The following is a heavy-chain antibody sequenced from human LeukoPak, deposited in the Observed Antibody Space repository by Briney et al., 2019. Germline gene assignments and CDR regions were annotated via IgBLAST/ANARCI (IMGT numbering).Heavy chain of an antibody. V-gene: IGHV4-4*02. Sequence: PSGTLSLTCGVSGGSITSTNYWTWVRQPPGKGLEWIGEVNLQGSTNYNPSLMGRVAISVDTSKNQFSLKLSSVTAADTAVYYCARHTGSYSSGWYGGTDHWRLDYWGQGTLVTVSS. CDR2: VNLQGST. CDR1: GGSITSTNY. D-gene: IGHD6-19*01. J-gene: IGHJ4*02. CDR3: ARHTGSYSSGWYGGTDHWRLDY.